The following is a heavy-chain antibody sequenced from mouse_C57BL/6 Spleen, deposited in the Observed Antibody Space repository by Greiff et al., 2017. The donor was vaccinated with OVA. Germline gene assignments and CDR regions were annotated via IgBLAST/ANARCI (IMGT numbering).Heavy chain of an antibody. Sequence: QVQLQQSGAELARPGASVKLSCKASGYTFTSYGISWVKQRTGQGLEWIGEIYPRSGNTYYNEQFKGKATLTADKSSSTADRELRSLTSEDSAVYFCARFEYDLYYYAMDYWGQGTSVTVSS. J-gene: IGHJ4*01. CDR2: IYPRSGNT. CDR1: GYTFTSYG. V-gene: IGHV1-81*01. CDR3: ARFEYDLYYYAMDY. D-gene: IGHD2-4*01.